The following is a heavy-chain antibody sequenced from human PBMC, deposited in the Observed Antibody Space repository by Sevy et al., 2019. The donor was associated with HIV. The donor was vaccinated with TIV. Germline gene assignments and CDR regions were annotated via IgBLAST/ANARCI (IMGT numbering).Heavy chain of an antibody. J-gene: IGHJ4*02. V-gene: IGHV3-33*01. CDR2: IWYDGINR. Sequence: GGSLRLSCAASGFTFSNYGMHWVRQAPGKGLEWVAVIWYDGINRYYADSVKGRFTISRDNSKNTLYLQMNSLRAEDTAVYYCVRDGGCSSTSCLLYFDYWGQGTLVTVSS. CDR3: VRDGGCSSTSCLLYFDY. D-gene: IGHD2-2*01. CDR1: GFTFSNYG.